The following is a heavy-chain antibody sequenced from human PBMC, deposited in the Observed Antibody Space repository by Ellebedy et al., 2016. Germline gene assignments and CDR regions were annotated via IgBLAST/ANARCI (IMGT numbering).Heavy chain of an antibody. Sequence: GSLRLSCNVSGGSVSNYYWNWIRRPPGKGLEWIGYVFHTGNSDYNPSLKSRVTMSVDTSKSQFSLRLTSVTAADTAVYYCAKWNGGWYAFEVWGQGTMVTVSS. J-gene: IGHJ3*01. V-gene: IGHV4-59*02. CDR1: GGSVSNYY. CDR2: VFHTGNS. CDR3: AKWNGGWYAFEV. D-gene: IGHD6-19*01.